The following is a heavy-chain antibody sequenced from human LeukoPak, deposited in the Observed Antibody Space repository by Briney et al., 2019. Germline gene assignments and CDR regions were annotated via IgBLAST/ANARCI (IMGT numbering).Heavy chain of an antibody. CDR3: ARDQEKAAAGTGDYYYYYMDV. D-gene: IGHD6-13*01. J-gene: IGHJ6*03. V-gene: IGHV1-69*05. CDR1: GGTFSSYA. Sequence: SVKVSCKASGGTFSSYAFSWVRQAPGQGLEWMGGIIPIFGTANYAQKFQGRVTITTDESTSTAYMELSSLRSEDTAVYYCARDQEKAAAGTGDYYYYYMDVWGKGTTVTVSS. CDR2: IIPIFGTA.